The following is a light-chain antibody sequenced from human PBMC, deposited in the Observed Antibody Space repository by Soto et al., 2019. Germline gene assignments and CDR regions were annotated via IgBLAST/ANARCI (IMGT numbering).Light chain of an antibody. J-gene: IGKJ2*01. V-gene: IGKV3-11*01. CDR3: QQRSTWPPMYT. Sequence: EIVLTQSPATLSLSPGERATLSCRASQSVSSYLAWYQQKPGQAPRLLIYDASNRATGIPARFSGSGSGTDVTLPISSLEPEDFAVYYCQQRSTWPPMYTFGQGTKLEIK. CDR1: QSVSSY. CDR2: DAS.